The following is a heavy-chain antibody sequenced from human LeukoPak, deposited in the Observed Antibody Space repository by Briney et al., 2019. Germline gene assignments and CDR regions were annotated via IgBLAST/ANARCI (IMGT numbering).Heavy chain of an antibody. V-gene: IGHV4-4*02. J-gene: IGHJ4*02. Sequence: SETLSLTCAVSGGSISSSNWWSWVRPPPGKGLEWIGEIYHSGSTNYNPSLKSRVTISVDKSKNQFSLKLSSVTAADTAVYYCAREWRRARYSSSWGGFDYWGQGTLVTVSS. CDR1: GGSISSSNW. CDR2: IYHSGST. CDR3: AREWRRARYSSSWGGFDY. D-gene: IGHD6-13*01.